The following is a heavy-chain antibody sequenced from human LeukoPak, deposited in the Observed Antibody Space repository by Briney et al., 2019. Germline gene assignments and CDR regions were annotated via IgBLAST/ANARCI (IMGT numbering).Heavy chain of an antibody. J-gene: IGHJ3*01. V-gene: IGHV4-30-4*01. Sequence: SQTLSLTCTVSGGSISSGDYYWSWIRQPPGKGLEWIGEINHSGSTNYNPSLKSRVTISVDTSKNQFSLKLSSVTAADTAVYYCAVDYGDYGWRHWGQGTMVTVSS. CDR1: GGSISSGDYY. CDR3: AVDYGDYGWRH. D-gene: IGHD4-17*01. CDR2: INHSGST.